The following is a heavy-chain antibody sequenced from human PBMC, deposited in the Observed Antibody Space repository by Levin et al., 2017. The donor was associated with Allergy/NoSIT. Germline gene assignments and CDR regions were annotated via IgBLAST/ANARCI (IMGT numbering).Heavy chain of an antibody. V-gene: IGHV1-8*01. Sequence: ASVKVSCKASGYTFTSYDINWVRQATGQGLEWMGWMNPNSGNTGYAQKFQGRVTMTRNTSISTAYMELSSLRSEDTAVYYCARGGTPPYYDVWSGYSSDAFDIWGQGTMVTVSS. D-gene: IGHD3-3*01. CDR3: ARGGTPPYYDVWSGYSSDAFDI. J-gene: IGHJ3*02. CDR1: GYTFTSYD. CDR2: MNPNSGNT.